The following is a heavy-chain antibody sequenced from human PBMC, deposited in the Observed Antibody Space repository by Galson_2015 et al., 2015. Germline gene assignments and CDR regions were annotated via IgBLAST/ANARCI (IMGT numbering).Heavy chain of an antibody. J-gene: IGHJ4*02. CDR3: ARGGIRFLGQAPDY. V-gene: IGHV3-21*01. CDR2: ISSSSSYI. CDR1: GFTFSSYS. D-gene: IGHD3-3*01. Sequence: SLRLSCAASGFTFSSYSMSWVRQAPGKGLEWVSSISSSSSYIYYADSVKGRFTISRDNAKNSLYLQMNSLRAEDTAVYYCARGGIRFLGQAPDYWGQGTLVTVSS.